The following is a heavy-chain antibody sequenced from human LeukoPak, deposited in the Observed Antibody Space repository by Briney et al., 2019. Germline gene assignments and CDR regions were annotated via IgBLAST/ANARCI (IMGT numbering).Heavy chain of an antibody. Sequence: TSETLSLTCNVSGVPVITSHWNWIRQRPGKGLEWIGCLSYTGKTDYNPSLKSRVSISLVSSNNHFSLKLASVTAADTAVYFCAREPPRGHTGYIAAAGYFDYWGQGTLVTVSS. J-gene: IGHJ4*02. CDR2: LSYTGKT. D-gene: IGHD6-13*01. CDR1: GVPVITSH. V-gene: IGHV4-59*02. CDR3: AREPPRGHTGYIAAAGYFDY.